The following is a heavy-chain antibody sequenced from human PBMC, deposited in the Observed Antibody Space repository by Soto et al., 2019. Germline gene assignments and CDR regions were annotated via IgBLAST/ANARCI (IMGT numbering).Heavy chain of an antibody. Sequence: QVQLQESGPGLVKPSQTLSLTCTVSGSSISSGGYYWSWIRQHPGKGLEGIGSVYYSGSTYYNPSLKSRVTISVDTSKNQFSLKLSSVTAADTAVYYCARVREDYDSSPWYFDLWGRGTLVTVSS. D-gene: IGHD3-22*01. V-gene: IGHV4-31*03. CDR1: GSSISSGGYY. CDR3: ARVREDYDSSPWYFDL. CDR2: VYYSGST. J-gene: IGHJ2*01.